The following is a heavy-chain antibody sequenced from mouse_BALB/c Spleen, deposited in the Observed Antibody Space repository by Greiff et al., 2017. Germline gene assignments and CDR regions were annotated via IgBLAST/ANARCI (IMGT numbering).Heavy chain of an antibody. CDR1: GYTFTSYW. J-gene: IGHJ3*01. Sequence: QVQLQQPGAELVKPGAPVKLSCKASGYTFTSYWMNWVKQRPGRGLEWIGRIDPSDSETHYNQKFKDKATLTVDKSSSTAYIQLSSLTSEDSAVYYCARDDYDEKGFAYWGQGTLVTVSA. D-gene: IGHD2-4*01. CDR2: IDPSDSET. CDR3: ARDDYDEKGFAY. V-gene: IGHV1-69*02.